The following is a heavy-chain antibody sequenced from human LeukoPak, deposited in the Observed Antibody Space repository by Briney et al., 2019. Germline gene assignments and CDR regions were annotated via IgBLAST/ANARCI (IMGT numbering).Heavy chain of an antibody. CDR3: ARDKSSSSWYPYYYGMDV. CDR2: ISSSSSTI. J-gene: IGHJ6*02. D-gene: IGHD6-13*01. V-gene: IGHV3-48*04. Sequence: GGSLRLSCAASGFTFSSYSMNWVRQAPGKGLEWVSYISSSSSTIYYADSVKGRFTISRDNAKNSLYLQMNSLRAEDTAVYYCARDKSSSSWYPYYYGMDVWGQGTTVTVSS. CDR1: GFTFSSYS.